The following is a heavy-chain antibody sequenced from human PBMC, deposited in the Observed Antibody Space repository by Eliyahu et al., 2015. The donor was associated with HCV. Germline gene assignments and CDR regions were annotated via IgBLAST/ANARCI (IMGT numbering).Heavy chain of an antibody. J-gene: IGHJ6*02. CDR2: IIPIFGTA. CDR1: GGTFSSYA. Sequence: QVQLVQSGAEVKKPGSSVKVSCKASGGTFSSYAISWVRQAPGQGLEWMGGIIPIFGTANYAQKFQGRVTITADESTSTAYMELSSLRSEDTAVYYCARNVGVVITEYYYYGMDVWGQGTTVTVSS. V-gene: IGHV1-69*01. D-gene: IGHD3-3*01. CDR3: ARNVGVVITEYYYYGMDV.